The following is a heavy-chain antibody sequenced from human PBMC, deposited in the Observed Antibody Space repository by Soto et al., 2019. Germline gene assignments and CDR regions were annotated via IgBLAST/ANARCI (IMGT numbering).Heavy chain of an antibody. CDR1: GGSISSYY. D-gene: IGHD3-3*01. CDR3: ARHPYDHLYYYYMDV. V-gene: IGHV4-59*08. CDR2: IYYSGST. Sequence: SETLSLTCTVAGGSISSYYWSWIRQPPGKGLEWIGYIYYSGSTNYNPSLKSRVTISVDTSKNQFSLKLSSVTAADTAVYYCARHPYDHLYYYYMDVSGKGTTVTVSS. J-gene: IGHJ6*03.